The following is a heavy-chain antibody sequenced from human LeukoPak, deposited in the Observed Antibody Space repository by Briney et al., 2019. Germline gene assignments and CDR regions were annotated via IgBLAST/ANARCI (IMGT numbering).Heavy chain of an antibody. D-gene: IGHD3-10*01. J-gene: IGHJ6*04. CDR2: IYYSGIT. V-gene: IGHV4-59*01. CDR1: GGSLDNFY. CDR3: ARLARLTLIRGVTGYHSLDV. Sequence: PSETLSLTCTVSGGSLDNFYWSWIRLSPGGGLEWIAYIYYSGITNYNPSLRSRLIISADTSKHQFSLKLISVTAADTAVYYCARLARLTLIRGVTGYHSLDVWGKGTKVTVSS.